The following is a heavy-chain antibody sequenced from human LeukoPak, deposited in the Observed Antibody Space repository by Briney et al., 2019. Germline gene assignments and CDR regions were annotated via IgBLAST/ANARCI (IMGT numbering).Heavy chain of an antibody. D-gene: IGHD3-22*01. CDR3: ARVIYTGGYYDSSKKYYFDY. J-gene: IGHJ4*02. V-gene: IGHV4-61*08. CDR2: IYYSGST. Sequence: PSETLSLTCTVSGGSISSGGYYWSWIRQHPGKGLEWIGYIYYSGSTNYNPSLKSRVTISVDTSKNQFSLKLSSVTAADTAVYYCARVIYTGGYYDSSKKYYFDYWGQETLVTVSS. CDR1: GGSISSGGYY.